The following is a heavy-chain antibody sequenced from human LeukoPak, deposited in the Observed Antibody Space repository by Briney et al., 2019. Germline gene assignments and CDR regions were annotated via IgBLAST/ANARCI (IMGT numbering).Heavy chain of an antibody. V-gene: IGHV1-46*01. D-gene: IGHD2-15*01. CDR3: ARDRSVVVVAAGDYYYYYYMDV. CDR2: INPSGGST. CDR1: GYTFTSYY. J-gene: IGHJ6*03. Sequence: ASVKVSCKASGYTFTSYYMHWVRQAPGQGLEWMGIINPSGGSTSYAQKFQGRVTMTTDMSTSTVYMELSSLRSEDTAVYYCARDRSVVVVAAGDYYYYYYMDVWGKGTTVTVSS.